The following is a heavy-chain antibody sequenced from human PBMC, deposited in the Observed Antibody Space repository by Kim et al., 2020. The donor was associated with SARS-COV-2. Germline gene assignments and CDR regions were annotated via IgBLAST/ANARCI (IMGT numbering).Heavy chain of an antibody. Sequence: SETLSLICTVSGGSISSSSYYWGWIRQPPGKGLEWIGSIYYSGSTYYNPSLKSRVTISVDTSKNQFSLKLSSVTAADTAVYYCARVRPRYNWDHYYYYGMDVWGKGTTVTV. J-gene: IGHJ6*04. CDR1: GGSISSSSYY. V-gene: IGHV4-39*07. CDR2: IYYSGST. D-gene: IGHD1-1*01. CDR3: ARVRPRYNWDHYYYYGMDV.